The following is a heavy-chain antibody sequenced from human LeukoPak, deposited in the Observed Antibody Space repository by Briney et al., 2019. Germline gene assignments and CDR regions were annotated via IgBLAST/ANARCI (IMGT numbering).Heavy chain of an antibody. V-gene: IGHV4-39*07. CDR3: ARITLVRGKRNWFDP. CDR1: GGSISSSSYY. CDR2: INHVGST. J-gene: IGHJ5*02. Sequence: PSETLSLTCTVSGGSISSSSYYWGWIRQPPGKGLEWIGEINHVGSTNYNPSLKSRVTISVDTSKDQFSLKLSSVTAADTAVYYCARITLVRGKRNWFDPWGQGTLVTVSS. D-gene: IGHD3-10*01.